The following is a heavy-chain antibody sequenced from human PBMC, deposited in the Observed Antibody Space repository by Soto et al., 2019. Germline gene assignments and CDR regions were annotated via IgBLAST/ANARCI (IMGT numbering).Heavy chain of an antibody. D-gene: IGHD3-22*01. CDR2: ISSSSSYI. CDR3: ARGLFYYDSSGYLGY. V-gene: IGHV3-21*03. J-gene: IGHJ4*02. Sequence: GGSLRLSCAASGFTFSSYSMNWVRQAPGKGLEWVSSISSSSSYIYYADSVKGRFTISRDNAKNTLYLKMNRMRAEDKAVYYCARGLFYYDSSGYLGYWGQGT. CDR1: GFTFSSYS.